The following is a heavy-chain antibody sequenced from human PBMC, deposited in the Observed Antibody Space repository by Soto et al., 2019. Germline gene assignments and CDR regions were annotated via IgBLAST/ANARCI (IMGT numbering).Heavy chain of an antibody. J-gene: IGHJ4*02. CDR2: IYYSGST. D-gene: IGHD6-19*01. V-gene: IGHV4-59*12. CDR1: GGSISSYY. CDR3: ARDHGSGWSIFDY. Sequence: SETLSLTCTVSGGSISSYYWSWIRQPPGKGLEWIGYIYYSGSTNYNPSLKSRVTISVDTSKNQFSLKLSSVTAADTAVYYCARDHGSGWSIFDYWGQGTLVTVSS.